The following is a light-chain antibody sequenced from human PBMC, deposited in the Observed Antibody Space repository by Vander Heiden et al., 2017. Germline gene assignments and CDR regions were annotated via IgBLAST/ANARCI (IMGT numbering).Light chain of an antibody. J-gene: IGKJ3*01. CDR1: QGISSY. CDR2: AAS. CDR3: QQLNSYPLFT. Sequence: DIQLTQSPSFLSASVGDRVTITCRASQGISSYLAWYQQKPGKAPKLLIYAASTLQRGVPSRFSGSGYGKEFTLTISSRQPEDFATYYCQQLNSYPLFTFGHGTKVDIK. V-gene: IGKV1-9*01.